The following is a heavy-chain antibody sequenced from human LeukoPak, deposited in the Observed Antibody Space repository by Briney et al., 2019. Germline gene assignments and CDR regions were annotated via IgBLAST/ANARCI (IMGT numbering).Heavy chain of an antibody. CDR3: ARALSLVDY. CDR2: INPNSGGT. Sequence: ASVKVSCKASGYTFTGYYMHWVRQAPGQGLEWMGWINPNSGGTNYAQKFQGRVTMTRDMSTSTVYMELSSLRSEDTAVYYCARALSLVDYWGQGTLVTVSS. V-gene: IGHV1-2*02. J-gene: IGHJ4*02. D-gene: IGHD3-16*02. CDR1: GYTFTGYY.